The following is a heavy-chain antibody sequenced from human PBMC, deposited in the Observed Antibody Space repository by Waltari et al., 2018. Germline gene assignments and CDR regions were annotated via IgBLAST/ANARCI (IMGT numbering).Heavy chain of an antibody. J-gene: IGHJ4*02. CDR2: LYSGGDT. CDR1: GSVVGSSF. V-gene: IGHV3-53*01. Sequence: EVQLVESGGDLIQPGGSLGLSCAASGSVVGSSFVAWGRQAPGKGREWVSILYSGGDTHFADSVKGRFTISRDDSRNTVYLQMNSLRAEDAALYYCASGTATVSFEFWGQGTQVTVSS. CDR3: ASGTATVSFEF. D-gene: IGHD1-1*01.